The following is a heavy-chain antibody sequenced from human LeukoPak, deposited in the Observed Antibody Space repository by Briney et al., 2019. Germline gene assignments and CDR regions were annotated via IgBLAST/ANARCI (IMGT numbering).Heavy chain of an antibody. Sequence: KPSETLSLTCTVSGGSISSSSYYWGWIRQPPGKGLEWIGSIYYSGSTYYNPSLKSRVTISVDTSKNQFSLKLSSVTAADTAVYYCARWELPGDAFDIWGQGTMVTVSS. CDR3: ARWELPGDAFDI. J-gene: IGHJ3*02. CDR2: IYYSGST. V-gene: IGHV4-39*07. D-gene: IGHD1-26*01. CDR1: GGSISSSSYY.